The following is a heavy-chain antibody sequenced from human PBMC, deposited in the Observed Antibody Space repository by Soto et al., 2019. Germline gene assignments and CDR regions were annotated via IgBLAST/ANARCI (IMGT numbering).Heavy chain of an antibody. CDR1: GFTFSSYS. CDR2: ISSSGDAL. Sequence: EVQLVESGGGLVQPGGSLRLSCAASGFTFSSYSMNWVRQAPGKGLEWVSYISSSGDALYYSDSVKGRFTISRDNAKYSLFLQMNSVRDEDTAIYYCVRDMRNPWGQGILVTVSS. CDR3: VRDMRNP. V-gene: IGHV3-48*02. D-gene: IGHD2-2*01. J-gene: IGHJ5*02.